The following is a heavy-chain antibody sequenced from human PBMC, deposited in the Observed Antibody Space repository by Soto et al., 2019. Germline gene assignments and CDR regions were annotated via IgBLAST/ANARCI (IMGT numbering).Heavy chain of an antibody. Sequence: SLRLSCAASGFTFSSYSMNWVRQAPGKGLEWVSSISSSSSYIYYADSVKGRFTISRDNAKNSLYLQMNSLRAEDTAVYYCARDPVPAAAGWFDPWGQGTLVTVSS. CDR1: GFTFSSYS. V-gene: IGHV3-21*01. CDR3: ARDPVPAAAGWFDP. CDR2: ISSSSSYI. D-gene: IGHD2-2*01. J-gene: IGHJ5*02.